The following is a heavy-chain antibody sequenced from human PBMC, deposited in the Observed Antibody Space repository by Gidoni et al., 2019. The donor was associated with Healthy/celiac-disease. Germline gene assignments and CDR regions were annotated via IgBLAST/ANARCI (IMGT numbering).Heavy chain of an antibody. V-gene: IGHV3-33*01. CDR1: GFTFSSYG. J-gene: IGHJ3*02. CDR2: IWYDGSNK. CDR3: ARVRQGDAFDI. Sequence: QVQLVESGGGVVQPGRSLRLSCAASGFTFSSYGMHWVRQAPGKGLGWVAVIWYDGSNKYYADSVKGRFTISRDNSKNTLYLQMNSLRAEDTAVYYCARVRQGDAFDIWGQGTMVTVSS.